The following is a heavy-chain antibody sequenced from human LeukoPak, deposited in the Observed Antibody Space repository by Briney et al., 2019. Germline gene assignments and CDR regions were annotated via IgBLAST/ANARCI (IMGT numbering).Heavy chain of an antibody. D-gene: IGHD4-17*01. Sequence: GGSLRLSCAASGFTFSSFSMNWVRQAPGKGLGWISYITSSSSSTYYADSVKGRFTISRDHAKNSLYLQMNSLRAEDTAVYYCARVIGSYGDSAYWGQGTLVTVSS. J-gene: IGHJ4*02. CDR2: ITSSSSST. CDR3: ARVIGSYGDSAY. CDR1: GFTFSSFS. V-gene: IGHV3-48*04.